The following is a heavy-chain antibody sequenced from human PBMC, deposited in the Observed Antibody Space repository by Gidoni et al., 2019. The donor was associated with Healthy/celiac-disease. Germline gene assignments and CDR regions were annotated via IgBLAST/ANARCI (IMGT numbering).Heavy chain of an antibody. V-gene: IGHV3-23*01. D-gene: IGHD3-3*01. CDR1: GFTFSSYA. Sequence: EVQLLESGGGLVQTGGSLRLSCAASGFTFSSYAMSWVRQAPGQGLEWVSAISCSGGSTYYADSVKGRFTISRDNSKNTLYLQMNSLRAEDTAVYYCAKDHYDFWGGMDAFDIWGQGTMVTVSS. CDR3: AKDHYDFWGGMDAFDI. J-gene: IGHJ3*02. CDR2: ISCSGGST.